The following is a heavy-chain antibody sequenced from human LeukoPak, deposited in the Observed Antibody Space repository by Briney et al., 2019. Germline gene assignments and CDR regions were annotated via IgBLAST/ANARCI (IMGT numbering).Heavy chain of an antibody. CDR1: GGSFSGYY. CDR3: ARRGDSLKIAKYYFDY. J-gene: IGHJ4*02. D-gene: IGHD5-18*01. V-gene: IGHV4-34*01. CDR2: INHSGST. Sequence: SKTLSLTCAVYGGSFSGYYWSWIRQPPGKGLEWIGEINHSGSTNYNPSLKSRVTISVDTSKNQFSLKLSSVTAADTAVYYCARRGDSLKIAKYYFDYWGQGTLVTVSS.